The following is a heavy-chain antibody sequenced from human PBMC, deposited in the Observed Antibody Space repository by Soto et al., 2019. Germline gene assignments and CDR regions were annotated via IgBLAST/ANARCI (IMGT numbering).Heavy chain of an antibody. CDR2: IYYSGST. V-gene: IGHV4-31*02. Sequence: WTWIRQHPGKGLEWIGYIYYSGSTYYNPSLKSRVTISVDTSKNQFSLKLSSVTAADTAVYYCVRSPADWGQGTLVTVSS. CDR3: VRSPAD. J-gene: IGHJ4*02.